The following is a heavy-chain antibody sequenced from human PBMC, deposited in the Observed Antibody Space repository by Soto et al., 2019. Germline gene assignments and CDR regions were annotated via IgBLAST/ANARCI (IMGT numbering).Heavy chain of an antibody. CDR2: IYWDDDK. Sequence: QITLKESGPTLVKPTQTLTLTCTFSGFSLSTSGVGVGWIRQPPGKALEWLAPIYWDDDKRYSPSLKSRLTITKDTSKNQVVLTMTNMDPVDTATYYCAHRRGTTMLFDPWGQGTLVTVSS. J-gene: IGHJ5*02. D-gene: IGHD4-17*01. V-gene: IGHV2-5*02. CDR1: GFSLSTSGVG. CDR3: AHRRGTTMLFDP.